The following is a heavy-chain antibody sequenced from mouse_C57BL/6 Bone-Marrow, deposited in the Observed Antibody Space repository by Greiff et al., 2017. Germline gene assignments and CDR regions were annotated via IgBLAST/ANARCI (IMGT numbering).Heavy chain of an antibody. D-gene: IGHD2-3*01. CDR1: GYTFTSYW. CDR2: IYPGSGST. CDR3: ARKQDGYAMDY. J-gene: IGHJ4*01. Sequence: VQLQQPGAELVKPGASVKMSCKASGYTFTSYWITWVKQRPGQGLEWIGDIYPGSGSTNYNEKFKSKATLTVDKSSSTAYMQLSSLTSEDSAVYYCARKQDGYAMDYWGQGTSVTVSS. V-gene: IGHV1-55*01.